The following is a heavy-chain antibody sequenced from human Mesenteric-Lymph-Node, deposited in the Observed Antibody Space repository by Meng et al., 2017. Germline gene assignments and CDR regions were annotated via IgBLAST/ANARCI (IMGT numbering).Heavy chain of an antibody. CDR2: ISGSGGST. D-gene: IGHD3-3*01. CDR1: GFTFSSYA. J-gene: IGHJ6*02. CDR3: AKDPYYDFWSGYFVALNYYYGMDV. Sequence: GESLKISCAASGFTFSSYAMSWVRQAPGKGLEWVSAISGSGGSTYYADSVKGRFTISRDNSKNTLYLQMNSLRAEDTAVYYCAKDPYYDFWSGYFVALNYYYGMDVWGQGTTVTVSS. V-gene: IGHV3-23*01.